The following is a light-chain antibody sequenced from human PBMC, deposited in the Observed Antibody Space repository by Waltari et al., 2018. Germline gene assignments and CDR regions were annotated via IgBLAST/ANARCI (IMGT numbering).Light chain of an antibody. J-gene: IGKJ4*01. CDR2: KAS. V-gene: IGKV1-5*03. CDR3: QRYDDYPPT. Sequence: DIQMTQSPSTLSASVGDRVTITCRASQSISHRLPCYQQTPGKAPKLLISKASSLEKEVPSRFSGSGSGTEFTLTITNLQPDDFATFYCQRYDDYPPTFGGGTKVEIK. CDR1: QSISHR.